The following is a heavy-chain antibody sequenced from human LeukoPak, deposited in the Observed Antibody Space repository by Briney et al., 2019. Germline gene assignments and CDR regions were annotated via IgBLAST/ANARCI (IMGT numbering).Heavy chain of an antibody. J-gene: IGHJ4*02. V-gene: IGHV4-39*01. CDR3: ARRVDVWGSYRSYYFDY. Sequence: SETLSLTCTVSGGSISSSSYYWGWIRQPPGKGLEWIGSIYYSGSTYYNPSLKSRVTISVDTSKNQFSLKLSSVTAADTAVYYCARRVDVWGSYRSYYFDYWGQGTLVTVSS. D-gene: IGHD3-16*02. CDR2: IYYSGST. CDR1: GGSISSSSYY.